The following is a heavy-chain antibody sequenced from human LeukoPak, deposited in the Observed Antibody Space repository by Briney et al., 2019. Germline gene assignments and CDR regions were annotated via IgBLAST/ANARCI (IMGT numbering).Heavy chain of an antibody. Sequence: GSSVKVSCKASGGTFSSYAISWVRQAPGQGLEWMGWISAYNGNTNYAQKLQGRVTMTTDTSTSTAYMELRSLRSDDTAVYYCARDSHYYGSGSYYRPYYYGMDVWGQGTTVTVSS. CDR3: ARDSHYYGSGSYYRPYYYGMDV. D-gene: IGHD3-10*01. CDR2: ISAYNGNT. CDR1: GGTFSSYA. V-gene: IGHV1-18*01. J-gene: IGHJ6*02.